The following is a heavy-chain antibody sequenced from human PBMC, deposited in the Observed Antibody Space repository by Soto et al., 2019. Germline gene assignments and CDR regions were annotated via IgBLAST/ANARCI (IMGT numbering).Heavy chain of an antibody. J-gene: IGHJ4*02. V-gene: IGHV3-64D*06. CDR1: GFAFSSLA. CDR3: VKDRPVDY. Sequence: GGSLRLSGSASGFAFSSLAMHWVRQAPGKGLEYVSSISSNGNPTYYADSVKGRFTISRDNSRNMLYLQMSSLRTEDSAVYYCVKDRPVDYWDQGTLVTVSS. CDR2: ISSNGNPT.